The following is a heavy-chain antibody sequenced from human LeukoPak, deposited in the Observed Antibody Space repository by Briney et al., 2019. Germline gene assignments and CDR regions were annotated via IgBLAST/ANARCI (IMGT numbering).Heavy chain of an antibody. D-gene: IGHD4-17*01. J-gene: IGHJ4*02. CDR1: GFTFDDYA. V-gene: IGHV3-43D*03. Sequence: GGSLRLSCAASGFTFDDYAMHWVRQAPGKGLEWVSLISWDGGSTYYADSVKGRFTISRDNSKNSLYLQMNSLRAEDTALYYCAKNPHLVTTDDYYFDYWGQGTLVTVSS. CDR2: ISWDGGST. CDR3: AKNPHLVTTDDYYFDY.